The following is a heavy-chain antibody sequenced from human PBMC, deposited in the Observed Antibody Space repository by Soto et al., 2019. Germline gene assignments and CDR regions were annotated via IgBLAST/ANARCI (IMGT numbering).Heavy chain of an antibody. CDR2: INNDGSSA. V-gene: IGHV3-74*03. CDR1: GFTFSSYW. Sequence: EVQLVESGGGLVQPGGSLRLSCAASGFTFSSYWIHWVRQAPGKGPVWVSRINNDGSSAKYADSVKGRFTISRDNAKNTLYLQMNSLRAEDTAVYYCARDRGYGTPFAYWGQGTLVTVSS. J-gene: IGHJ4*02. D-gene: IGHD5-12*01. CDR3: ARDRGYGTPFAY.